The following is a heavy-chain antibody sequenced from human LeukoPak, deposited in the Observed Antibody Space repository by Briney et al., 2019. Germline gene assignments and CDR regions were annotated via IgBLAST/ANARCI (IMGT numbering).Heavy chain of an antibody. J-gene: IGHJ4*02. V-gene: IGHV4-61*05. CDR1: GGSISSSSYY. Sequence: SETLSLTCTVSGGSISSSSYYWGWIRQPPGKGLEWIGYIFYSGSTNYNPSLKSRVTISVDTSKNQFSLKLTSVTAADTAVYYCANTRTTGITDWGQGTLVTVSS. CDR3: ANTRTTGITD. D-gene: IGHD1-1*01. CDR2: IFYSGST.